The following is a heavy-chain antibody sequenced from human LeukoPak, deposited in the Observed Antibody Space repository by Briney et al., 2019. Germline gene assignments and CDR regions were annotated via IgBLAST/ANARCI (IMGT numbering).Heavy chain of an antibody. CDR3: ARAPTHSGYDPYYFDY. CDR2: FIPIFGTA. CDR1: GGTFSSYA. Sequence: SVKVSCKASGGTFSSYAISWVRQAPGQGLEWMGGFIPIFGTANYAQKFQGRVTITADESTSTAYMELSSLRSEDTAVYYCARAPTHSGYDPYYFDYWGQGTLVTVSS. D-gene: IGHD5-12*01. V-gene: IGHV1-69*13. J-gene: IGHJ4*02.